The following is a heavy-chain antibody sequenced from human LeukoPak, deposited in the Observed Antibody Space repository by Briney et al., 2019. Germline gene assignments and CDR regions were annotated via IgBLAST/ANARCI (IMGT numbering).Heavy chain of an antibody. Sequence: ASVKVSCKASGYTFTGYYMHWVRQAPGQGLEWMGRINPNSGGTNYAQKSQGRVTMTRDTSISTAYMELSRLRSDDTAVYYCARPLYDSSGYYYIFDYWGQGTLVTVSS. D-gene: IGHD3-22*01. V-gene: IGHV1-2*06. CDR2: INPNSGGT. CDR1: GYTFTGYY. CDR3: ARPLYDSSGYYYIFDY. J-gene: IGHJ4*02.